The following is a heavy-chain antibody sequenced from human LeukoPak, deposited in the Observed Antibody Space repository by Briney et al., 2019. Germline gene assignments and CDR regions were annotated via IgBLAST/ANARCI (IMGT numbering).Heavy chain of an antibody. J-gene: IGHJ4*02. CDR1: GVSISSYY. CDR3: ARDYSSGWYFDY. V-gene: IGHV4-59*01. D-gene: IGHD6-19*01. CDR2: IYYSGST. Sequence: KPSETLSLTCTVSGVSISSYYWSWIRQPPWKGLEWIGYIYYSGSTNYNPSLKSRVTISVDTSKNQFSLKLSSVTAADTAVYYCARDYSSGWYFDYWGQGTLVTVSS.